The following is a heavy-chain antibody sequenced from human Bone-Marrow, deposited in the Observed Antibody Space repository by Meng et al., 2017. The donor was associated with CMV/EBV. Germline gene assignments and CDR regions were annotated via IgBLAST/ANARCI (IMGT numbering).Heavy chain of an antibody. D-gene: IGHD2-2*02. Sequence: ASVKVSCKASGYTFTGYYMHWVRQAPGQGLEWMGWINPNSGGTNYAQKFQGRVTMTRDTSISTAYRELSRLRSDDTAVYYCARSVLRCSSTSCYTSNWFDPWGQGTLVTVSS. CDR2: INPNSGGT. V-gene: IGHV1-2*02. CDR3: ARSVLRCSSTSCYTSNWFDP. J-gene: IGHJ5*02. CDR1: GYTFTGYY.